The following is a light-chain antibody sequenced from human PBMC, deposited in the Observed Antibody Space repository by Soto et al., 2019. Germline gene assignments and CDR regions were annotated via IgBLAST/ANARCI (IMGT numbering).Light chain of an antibody. Sequence: IQLTQSPTSLSASVGDRVTLACRASQGLSSYLAWYQQKPGKAPKLLIYAASTLQSGVPSRFSGSGSETDFTLTISSLQPEDFATYYCQQVNNYPLIFGGGTKVDIK. CDR3: QQVNNYPLI. V-gene: IGKV1-9*01. CDR1: QGLSSY. CDR2: AAS. J-gene: IGKJ4*01.